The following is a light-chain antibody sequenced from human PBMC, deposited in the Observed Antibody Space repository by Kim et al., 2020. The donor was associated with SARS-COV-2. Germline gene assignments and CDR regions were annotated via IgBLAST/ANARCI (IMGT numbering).Light chain of an antibody. CDR2: SNT. J-gene: IGLJ3*02. Sequence: QSVLTQPPSVSGAPGQRVTISCTGSSSNLGAGYEVHWYQQLPGTAPNLLIYSNTNWPTGVPDRFSGSKSGTSASLAITGLQAEDEADYYCQSYDSSLSGPWVFGGGTKLTVL. V-gene: IGLV1-40*01. CDR1: SSNLGAGYE. CDR3: QSYDSSLSGPWV.